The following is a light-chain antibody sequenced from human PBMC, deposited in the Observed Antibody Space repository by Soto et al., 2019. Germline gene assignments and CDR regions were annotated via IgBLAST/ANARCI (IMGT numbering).Light chain of an antibody. CDR2: GAS. Sequence: EIVLTQSPGTLSFSPADRDTLXSRASQSVSSSYLAWYQQKPGQAPRLLIYGASSRATGIPDRFSGSGSGTDFTLTISSLQPADFAIYYCQQRISWPLTFGGGTKVDIK. J-gene: IGKJ4*01. CDR3: QQRISWPLT. CDR1: QSVSSSY. V-gene: IGKV3D-20*02.